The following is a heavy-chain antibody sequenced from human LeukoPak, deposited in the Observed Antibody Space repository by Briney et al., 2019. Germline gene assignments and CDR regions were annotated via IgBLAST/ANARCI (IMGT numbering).Heavy chain of an antibody. CDR1: APSISSSTDY. Sequence: SETLSLTCTVSAPSISSSTDYWGWIRQPPGKRLEWIANIYYSGSTHYNPSLKSRVTISVDTSKNQFSLKLSSLTAADTAVYYCAGLIRPGWFDPWGEGTLVTVSS. CDR2: IYYSGST. CDR3: AGLIRPGWFDP. D-gene: IGHD1-14*01. V-gene: IGHV4-39*01. J-gene: IGHJ5*02.